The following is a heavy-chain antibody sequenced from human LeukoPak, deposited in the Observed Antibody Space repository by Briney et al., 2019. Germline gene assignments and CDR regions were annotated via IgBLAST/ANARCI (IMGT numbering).Heavy chain of an antibody. J-gene: IGHJ6*02. V-gene: IGHV1-46*01. Sequence: ASVKVSCKASGYTFTSYYMHWVRQAPGQGLEWMGIINPSGGSTSYAQKFQGRVTMTRDTSISTAYMELSSLRSEDTAVYYCARVADYYDSSGYTLTNYGMDVWGQGTTVTVSS. D-gene: IGHD3-22*01. CDR3: ARVADYYDSSGYTLTNYGMDV. CDR2: INPSGGST. CDR1: GYTFTSYY.